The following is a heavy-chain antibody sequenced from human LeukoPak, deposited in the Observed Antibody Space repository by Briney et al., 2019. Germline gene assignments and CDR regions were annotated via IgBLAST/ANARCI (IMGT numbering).Heavy chain of an antibody. D-gene: IGHD3-22*01. CDR2: ISYDGSNE. Sequence: GGSLRLSCAASGFTFSSYVMHWVRQAPGKGLEWVAIISYDGSNEYYADSVKGRFTISRDNSKNTLYLQMNSLRAEDTAVYYCAKEGYNYYDSSGYYYFDYWGQGTLVTVSS. J-gene: IGHJ4*02. CDR1: GFTFSSYV. CDR3: AKEGYNYYDSSGYYYFDY. V-gene: IGHV3-30*04.